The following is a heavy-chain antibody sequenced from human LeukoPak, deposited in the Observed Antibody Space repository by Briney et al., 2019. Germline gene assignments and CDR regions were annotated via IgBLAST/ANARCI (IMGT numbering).Heavy chain of an antibody. CDR2: IYHSGST. Sequence: SETLSLTCAVSGGSISSGGYSWSWIRQPPGKGLEWIGYIYHSGSTYYNPSLKSRVTISVDRSKNQFSLKLSSVTAADTAVYYCARLAGIHLIGENWFDPWGQGTLVTVSS. CDR3: ARLAGIHLIGENWFDP. J-gene: IGHJ5*02. V-gene: IGHV4-30-2*01. D-gene: IGHD2-21*01. CDR1: GGSISSGGYS.